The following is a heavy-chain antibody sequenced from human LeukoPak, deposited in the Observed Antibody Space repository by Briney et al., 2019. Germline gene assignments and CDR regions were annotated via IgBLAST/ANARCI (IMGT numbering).Heavy chain of an antibody. V-gene: IGHV3-7*02. CDR1: GFTFSCNW. Sequence: PGGSLRLSCAASGFTFSCNWMNWVRQAPGKGLEWVANIKPDGSEKYYVDSVKGRFTSSRDNAKNSLYLQMNSLRAEDTAVYYCATPGGGSITMLNYWGQGTLVTVSS. J-gene: IGHJ4*02. D-gene: IGHD3-10*02. CDR2: IKPDGSEK. CDR3: ATPGGGSITMLNY.